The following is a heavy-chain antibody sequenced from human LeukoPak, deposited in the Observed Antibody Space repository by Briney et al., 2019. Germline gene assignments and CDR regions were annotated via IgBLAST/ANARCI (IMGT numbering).Heavy chain of an antibody. V-gene: IGHV4-4*02. Sequence: SETLSLTCAVSGGSISSSNWWSWVRQPPGKGLEWIGEIYHSGSTNYNPSLKSRVTISVDKSKNQFSLKLSSVTAADTAVYYCARGGYYDSSGYQGIDYWGQGTLVTVSS. J-gene: IGHJ4*02. CDR1: GGSISSSNW. D-gene: IGHD3-22*01. CDR3: ARGGYYDSSGYQGIDY. CDR2: IYHSGST.